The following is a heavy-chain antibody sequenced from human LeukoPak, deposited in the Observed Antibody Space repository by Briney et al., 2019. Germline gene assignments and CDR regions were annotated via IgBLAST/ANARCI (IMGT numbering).Heavy chain of an antibody. J-gene: IGHJ5*02. D-gene: IGHD3-10*01. V-gene: IGHV1-3*01. CDR2: INAGNGNT. CDR3: ARVGYYGSGSPNWFDP. Sequence: GASVKVSCKASGYTFTSYAMHWVRRAPGQRLEWMGWINAGNGNTKYSQKFQGRVTITRDTSASTAYMELSSLRSEDTAVYYYARVGYYGSGSPNWFDPWGQGTLVTVSS. CDR1: GYTFTSYA.